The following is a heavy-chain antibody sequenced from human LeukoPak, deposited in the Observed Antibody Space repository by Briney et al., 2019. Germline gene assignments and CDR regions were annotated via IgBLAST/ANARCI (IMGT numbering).Heavy chain of an antibody. V-gene: IGHV1-69*06. CDR3: ARVARCTSCFDVDY. CDR2: IIPMFGTT. J-gene: IGHJ4*02. CDR1: GGIFSNYA. Sequence: AVKVSCKASGGIFSNYAFSWVRQAPGQGLEWMGGIIPMFGTTNYAPKFQGRVTITVDISTTTAYMELRSLRSEDTAVYYCARVARCTSCFDVDYWGQGTLVTVSS. D-gene: IGHD2-2*01.